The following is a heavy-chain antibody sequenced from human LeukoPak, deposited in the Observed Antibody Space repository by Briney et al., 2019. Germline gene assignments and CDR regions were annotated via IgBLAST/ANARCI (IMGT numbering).Heavy chain of an antibody. CDR1: GFTFSSYE. CDR2: IYYSGNT. V-gene: IGHV4-39*01. J-gene: IGHJ6*02. Sequence: GSLRLSCAASGFTFSSYEMNWVRQPPGKGLEWIGSIYYSGNTYYNPSLQSRVTISVDTSKNQFSLRLSSVTAADTAVYYCARRPGRYYGMDVWGQGTTVTVSS. CDR3: ARRPGRYYGMDV.